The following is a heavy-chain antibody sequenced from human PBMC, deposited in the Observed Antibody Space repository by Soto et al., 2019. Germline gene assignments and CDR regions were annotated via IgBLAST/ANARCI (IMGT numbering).Heavy chain of an antibody. D-gene: IGHD2-21*01. CDR2: MNPNSGAT. V-gene: IGHV1-2*02. CDR3: ANSVGSHYYYGMDV. J-gene: IGHJ6*02. CDR1: GYTFIGYE. Sequence: ASVKVSCKASGYTFIGYEMHWVRQAPGQGLEWMGWMNPNSGATRNAQKFQGRVTMTRDTSINTAYMELSRLRSEDTAVYYCANSVGSHYYYGMDVWGQGTTVTVSS.